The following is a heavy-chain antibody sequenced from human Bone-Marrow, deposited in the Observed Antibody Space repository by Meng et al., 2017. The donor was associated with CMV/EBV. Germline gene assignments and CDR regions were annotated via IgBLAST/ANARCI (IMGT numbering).Heavy chain of an antibody. CDR3: ARGNGGSSTSCSHDY. D-gene: IGHD2-2*01. V-gene: IGHV3-21*01. J-gene: IGHJ4*02. CDR2: ISPSSSYI. CDR1: GFTFSSYS. Sequence: GGSLRLSCAASGFTFSSYSMNWVRQAPGKGLEWVSSISPSSSYIYYADSVKGRFTISRDNAKNSLYLQMNSLRAEDTAVYYCARGNGGSSTSCSHDYWGQGTLVTVSS.